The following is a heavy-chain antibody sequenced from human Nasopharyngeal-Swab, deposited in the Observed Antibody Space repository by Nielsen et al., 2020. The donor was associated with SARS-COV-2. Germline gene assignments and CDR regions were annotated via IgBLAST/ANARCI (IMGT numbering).Heavy chain of an antibody. D-gene: IGHD2-8*01. J-gene: IGHJ6*03. Sequence: PGKGLEWIGSIYHSGSTYYNPSLKSRVTISVDTSKNQFSLKLSSVTAADTAVYYCARVLYNYYYYYYMDVWGKGTTITVSS. CDR2: IYHSGST. V-gene: IGHV4-38-2*02. CDR3: ARVLYNYYYYYYMDV.